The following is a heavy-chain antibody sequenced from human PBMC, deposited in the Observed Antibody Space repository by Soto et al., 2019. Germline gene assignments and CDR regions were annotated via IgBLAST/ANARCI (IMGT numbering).Heavy chain of an antibody. CDR2: INHSGST. CDR3: ARALNDTAHFDY. CDR1: GGSFSGYY. V-gene: IGHV4-34*01. J-gene: IGHJ4*02. Sequence: PSETLSLTCAVYGGSFSGYYWSWIRQPPGKGLEWIGEINHSGSTNYNPSLKSRVTISVDTSKNQFSLKLSSVTAADTAVYYCARALNDTAHFDYWGQGTLVTVSS. D-gene: IGHD5-18*01.